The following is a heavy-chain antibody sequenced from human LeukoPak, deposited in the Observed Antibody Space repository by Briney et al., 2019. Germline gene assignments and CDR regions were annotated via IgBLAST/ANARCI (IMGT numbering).Heavy chain of an antibody. V-gene: IGHV1-24*01. D-gene: IGHD5-12*01. Sequence: ASVKVSCKVSGYTLTELSMHWVRQAPGKGLEWMGGFDPEDGETIYAQKFQGRVTMTEDTSTDTAYMELSSLRSEDTAVYYCAIPGQATDMSDDAFDIWGQGTMVTVSS. CDR1: GYTLTELS. CDR3: AIPGQATDMSDDAFDI. J-gene: IGHJ3*02. CDR2: FDPEDGET.